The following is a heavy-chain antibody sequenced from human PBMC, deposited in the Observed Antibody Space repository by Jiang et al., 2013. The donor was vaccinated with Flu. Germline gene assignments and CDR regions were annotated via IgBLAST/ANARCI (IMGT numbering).Heavy chain of an antibody. CDR2: INHSGST. CDR1: GGSFSGYY. J-gene: IGHJ3*02. CDR3: ARAPKLTYYYGSGSYYSAFDI. D-gene: IGHD3-10*01. V-gene: IGHV4-34*01. Sequence: GSGLVKPSETLSLTCAVYGGSFSGYYWSWIRQPPGKGLEWIGEINHSGSTNYNPSLKSRVTISVDTSKNQFSLKLSSVTAADTAVYYCARAPKLTYYYGSGSYYSAFDIWGQGTMVTVSS.